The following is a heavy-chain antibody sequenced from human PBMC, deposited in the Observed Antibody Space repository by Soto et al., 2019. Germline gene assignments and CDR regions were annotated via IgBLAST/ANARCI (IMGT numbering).Heavy chain of an antibody. J-gene: IGHJ4*02. CDR3: ARGHPFDY. CDR2: INGSGSAT. V-gene: IGHV3-23*01. Sequence: GGSLRLSCVASGFTFSNDAMSWVRQAPGKGLEWVSGINGSGSATYYAVSVRGRFTISRDNSRDTLYLQMNSLRAEDTAVYYCARGHPFDYWGQGTLVTVSS. CDR1: GFTFSNDA.